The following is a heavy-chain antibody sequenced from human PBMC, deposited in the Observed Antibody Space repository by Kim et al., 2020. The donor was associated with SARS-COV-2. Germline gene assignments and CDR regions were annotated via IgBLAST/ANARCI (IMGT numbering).Heavy chain of an antibody. V-gene: IGHV4-39*01. CDR3: ARSGLYYYDSSGYYRDAFDI. Sequence: RVTLSVDTSKNQFSLKLSSVTAADTAVYYCARSGLYYYDSSGYYRDAFDIWGQGTMVTVSS. D-gene: IGHD3-22*01. J-gene: IGHJ3*02.